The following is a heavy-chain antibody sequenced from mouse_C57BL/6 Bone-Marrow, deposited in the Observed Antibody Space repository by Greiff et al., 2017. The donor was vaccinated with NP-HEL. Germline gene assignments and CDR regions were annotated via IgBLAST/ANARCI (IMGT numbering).Heavy chain of an antibody. D-gene: IGHD4-1*02. CDR1: GYTFTSYT. Sequence: QVQLQQSGAELARPGASVKMSCKASGYTFTSYTMHWVKQRPGQGLEWIGYINPSSGYTKYNQKFKDKATLTADKSSSTAYMQLSSLTSEDSAVYYCARWSTGINGYWYFDVWGTGTTVTVSS. V-gene: IGHV1-4*01. CDR3: ARWSTGINGYWYFDV. CDR2: INPSSGYT. J-gene: IGHJ1*03.